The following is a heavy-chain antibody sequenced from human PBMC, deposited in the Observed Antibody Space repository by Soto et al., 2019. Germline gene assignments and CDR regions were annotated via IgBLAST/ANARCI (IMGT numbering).Heavy chain of an antibody. D-gene: IGHD6-13*01. CDR3: AKEAYSSSWYFDY. CDR1: GFTFSSYG. Sequence: QVQLVESGGGVVQPGRSLRLSCAASGFTFSSYGMHWVRQAPGKGLEWVAVISYDGSNKYYADSVKGRFTISRDNCKNTLYLQMNSLRAEDTAVYYCAKEAYSSSWYFDYWGQGTLVTVSS. V-gene: IGHV3-30*18. J-gene: IGHJ4*02. CDR2: ISYDGSNK.